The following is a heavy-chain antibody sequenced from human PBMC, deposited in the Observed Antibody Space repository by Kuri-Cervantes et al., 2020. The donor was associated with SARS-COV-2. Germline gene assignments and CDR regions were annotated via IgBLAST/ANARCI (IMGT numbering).Heavy chain of an antibody. Sequence: GSLRLSCTVSGGSISSYYWSWIRQPPGKGLEWIGYIYYSGSTNYNPSLKSRVTISVDTSKNQFSLKLSSVTAADTAVYYCARGRGATDYWGQGTLVTSPQ. CDR3: ARGRGATDY. CDR1: GGSISSYY. J-gene: IGHJ4*02. V-gene: IGHV4-59*01. CDR2: IYYSGST. D-gene: IGHD1-26*01.